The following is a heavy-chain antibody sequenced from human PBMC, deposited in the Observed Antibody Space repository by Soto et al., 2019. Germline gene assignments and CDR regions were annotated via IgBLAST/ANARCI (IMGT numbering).Heavy chain of an antibody. V-gene: IGHV1-69*06. Sequence: SVKVSCKASGGTFSSYAISWVRQAPGQGLEWMGGIIPIFGTANYAQKFQGRVTITADKSTSTAYMELSSLRSEDTAVYYCARDVYPSRYCSGGSCYPLDYYYGMDVWGQGTTVTVSS. D-gene: IGHD2-15*01. CDR1: GGTFSSYA. J-gene: IGHJ6*02. CDR2: IIPIFGTA. CDR3: ARDVYPSRYCSGGSCYPLDYYYGMDV.